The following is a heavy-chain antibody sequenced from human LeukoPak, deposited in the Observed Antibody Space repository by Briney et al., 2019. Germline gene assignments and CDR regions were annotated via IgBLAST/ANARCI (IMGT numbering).Heavy chain of an antibody. V-gene: IGHV1-18*04. CDR1: GYTFTGYY. J-gene: IGHJ4*02. CDR2: ISAYNGNT. Sequence: ASVKVSCKASGYTFTGYYMHWVRQAPGQGLEWMGWISAYNGNTNYAQKLQGRVTMTTDTSTSTAYMELRSLRSDDTAVYYCARVRYYYDSSGYPATTFDYWGQGTLVTVSS. CDR3: ARVRYYYDSSGYPATTFDY. D-gene: IGHD3-22*01.